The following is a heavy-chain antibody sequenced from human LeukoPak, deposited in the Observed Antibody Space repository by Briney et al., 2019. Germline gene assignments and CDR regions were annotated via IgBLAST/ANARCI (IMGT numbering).Heavy chain of an antibody. CDR1: GYTFTSYY. CDR3: ARGVRFGELFHNWFDP. CDR2: INPSGGST. J-gene: IGHJ5*02. Sequence: ASVKVSCKASGYTFTSYYMHWVRQAPGQGLEWMGIINPSGGSTSYAQKFQGRVTMTTDTSTSTAYMELRSLRSDDTAVYYCARGVRFGELFHNWFDPWGQGTLVTVSS. D-gene: IGHD3-10*01. V-gene: IGHV1-46*01.